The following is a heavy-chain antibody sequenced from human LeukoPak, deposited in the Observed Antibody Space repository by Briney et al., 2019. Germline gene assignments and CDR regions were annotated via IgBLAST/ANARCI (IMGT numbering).Heavy chain of an antibody. CDR2: ISGSGGST. J-gene: IGHJ5*02. V-gene: IGHV3-23*01. CDR1: GFTFSSYA. Sequence: PGGSLRLSCAASGFTFSSYAMSWVRQAPGKGLEWVSAISGSGGSTYYADSVKGRFTISRDNSKNTLYLQMNSLRAEDTAVYYCAKDLGAVAGTGFWSDPWGQGTLVTVSS. CDR3: AKDLGAVAGTGFWSDP. D-gene: IGHD6-19*01.